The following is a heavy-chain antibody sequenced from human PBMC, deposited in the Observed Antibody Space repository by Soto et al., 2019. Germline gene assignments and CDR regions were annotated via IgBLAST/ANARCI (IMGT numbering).Heavy chain of an antibody. V-gene: IGHV4-39*01. CDR1: GGSISSSSYY. CDR2: IYYSGST. J-gene: IGHJ4*02. D-gene: IGHD1-7*01. CDR3: ARHAWHVQSVENFYFDY. Sequence: SETLSLTCTVSGGSISSSSYYWGWIRQPPGKGLEWIGSIYYSGSTYYNPSLKSRVTISVDTSKNQFSLKLSSVTAADTAVYYCARHAWHVQSVENFYFDYWGQGTLVTVSS.